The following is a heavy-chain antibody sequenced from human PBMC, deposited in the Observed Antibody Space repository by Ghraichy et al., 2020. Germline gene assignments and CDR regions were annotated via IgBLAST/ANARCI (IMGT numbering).Heavy chain of an antibody. CDR3: ARLPLPRRAPVGYWYFFL. CDR1: GFSFSDYS. Sequence: GGSLRLSCEGSGFSFSDYSMIWVRLTPRKALEWVSYITGCNSTIFYADSVKGRFTISRDNAKNSLYLQMNSLRAEDTAVYYCARLPLPRRAPVGYWYFFLWGRGTLVTVSS. V-gene: IGHV3-48*01. J-gene: IGHJ2*01. CDR2: ITGCNSTI. D-gene: IGHD5-24*01.